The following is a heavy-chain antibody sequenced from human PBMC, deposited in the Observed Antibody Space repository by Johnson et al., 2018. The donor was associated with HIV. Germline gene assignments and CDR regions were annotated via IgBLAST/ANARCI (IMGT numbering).Heavy chain of an antibody. V-gene: IGHV3-NL1*01. J-gene: IGHJ3*02. Sequence: QVQLVESGGGVVQPGRSLRLSCAASGFTFSSYAMHWVRQAPGKGLEWVSVIYSGGITYYADSVKGRFTISRDNSKNTLYLQMNSLRAEDTAVYYCAKGGGQLWFYIAFDIWGQGTMVTVSS. D-gene: IGHD5-18*01. CDR1: GFTFSSYA. CDR3: AKGGGQLWFYIAFDI. CDR2: IYSGGIT.